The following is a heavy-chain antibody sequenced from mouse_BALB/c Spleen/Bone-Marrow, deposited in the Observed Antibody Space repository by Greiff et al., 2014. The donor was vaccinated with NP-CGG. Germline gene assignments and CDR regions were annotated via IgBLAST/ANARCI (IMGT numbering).Heavy chain of an antibody. J-gene: IGHJ3*01. Sequence: EVQLVESGAELVKPGASVKLSCTASGFNIKDTYMHWVKQRPEQGLEWIGRIDPANGNTKYDPKFQGKATITADTSPNTAYLQLSSLTSEDTAVYYCATYYYGSSWGFAYWGQGTLVTVSA. CDR1: GFNIKDTY. V-gene: IGHV14-3*02. CDR3: ATYYYGSSWGFAY. D-gene: IGHD1-1*01. CDR2: IDPANGNT.